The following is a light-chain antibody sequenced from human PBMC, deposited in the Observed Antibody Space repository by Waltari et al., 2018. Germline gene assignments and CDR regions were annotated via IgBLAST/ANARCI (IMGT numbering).Light chain of an antibody. CDR1: LSLLPSNGNTY. V-gene: IGKV2-28*01. J-gene: IGKJ4*01. CDR3: MHALQTPLT. CDR2: LGS. Sequence: DIVMTQSPLSLPVTPGEPASIPCRSRLSLLPSNGNTYLDWYMQKPGQPPPVLIYLGSNRASGVPDRFRGSGSGTDFTLEISRVEAEDVVVYYCMHALQTPLTFGGGTKVEIK.